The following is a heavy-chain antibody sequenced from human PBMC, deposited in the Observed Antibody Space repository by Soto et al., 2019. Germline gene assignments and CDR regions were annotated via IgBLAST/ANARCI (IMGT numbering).Heavy chain of an antibody. CDR1: VASITTYGYY. Sequence: SETLSLTCTVSVASITTYGYYWSWIRQNPGKGLEWIGYIHSSGATSYNPSLKSRVTISSDMSKKQFSLKLTSVTAEDTAVYYCANLRRYSSPRGQGTLVTVSS. D-gene: IGHD6-13*01. CDR2: IHSSGAT. V-gene: IGHV4-31*03. CDR3: ANLRRYSSP. J-gene: IGHJ4*02.